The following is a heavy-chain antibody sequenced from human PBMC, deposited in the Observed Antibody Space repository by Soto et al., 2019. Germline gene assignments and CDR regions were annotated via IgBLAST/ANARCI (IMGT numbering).Heavy chain of an antibody. CDR2: IKPDSGGT. Sequence: ASVKVSCKASGYIFTGFYIHWVRQAPGQGLEWMGGIKPDSGGTDYAEKFQGRVTMTRDTSINTAYMELSRLRHDDTAVYYWARLKGLFESRDHVWEAHDNYGLDVWGQGTTVTVSS. CDR1: GYIFTGFY. V-gene: IGHV1-2*02. CDR3: ARLKGLFESRDHVWEAHDNYGLDV. J-gene: IGHJ6*02. D-gene: IGHD1-26*01.